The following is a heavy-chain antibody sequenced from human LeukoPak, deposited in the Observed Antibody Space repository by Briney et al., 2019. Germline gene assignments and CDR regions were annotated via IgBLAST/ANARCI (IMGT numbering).Heavy chain of an antibody. CDR2: ISHDGTNK. CDR1: GFAFSRYG. J-gene: IGHJ4*02. V-gene: IGHV3-30*03. Sequence: GGSLRLSCAASGFAFSRYGMHWVRQAPGKGLEGVALISHDGTNKNHADSVKGRFTISRDNSNNTLYLQINSLRTDDTAVFYCARGGLGSAFDNWGQGTLVTVSS. CDR3: ARGGLGSAFDN. D-gene: IGHD6-19*01.